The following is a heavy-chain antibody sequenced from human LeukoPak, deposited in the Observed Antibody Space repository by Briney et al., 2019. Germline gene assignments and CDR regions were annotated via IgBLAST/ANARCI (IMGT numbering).Heavy chain of an antibody. CDR1: GFTFGSYG. D-gene: IGHD1-14*01. Sequence: PGRSLRLSCAASGFTFGSYGMHWVRQAPGKGLEWVATIRYDGTEKHYAEFLTGRFTVSRDNSKNTLYLEMNSLRAEDTAVYYCAREAWDLTGRAPVIWGQGTRVTVSS. CDR2: IRYDGTEK. V-gene: IGHV3-33*01. J-gene: IGHJ4*02. CDR3: AREAWDLTGRAPVI.